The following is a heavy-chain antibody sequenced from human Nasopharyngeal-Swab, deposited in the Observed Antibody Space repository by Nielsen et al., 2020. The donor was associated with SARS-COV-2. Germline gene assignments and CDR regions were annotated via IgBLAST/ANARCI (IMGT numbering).Heavy chain of an antibody. CDR1: GFTFSNYW. J-gene: IGHJ4*02. Sequence: GESLKISCAASGFTFSNYWMSWVRQTPGKGLEWVANIHQDGSEKTYVDSAKGRFTISRDNSKNSLYLQMNSLRAEDTAVYYCARPSRGQFDYWGQGTLVTVSS. V-gene: IGHV3-7*03. CDR3: ARPSRGQFDY. CDR2: IHQDGSEK.